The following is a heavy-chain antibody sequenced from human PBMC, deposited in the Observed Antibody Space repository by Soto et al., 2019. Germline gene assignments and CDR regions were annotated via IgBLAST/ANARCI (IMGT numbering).Heavy chain of an antibody. V-gene: IGHV4-31*02. CDR1: GGC. CDR3: ASGRRGAARASSFHY. J-gene: IGHJ4*01. Sequence: GGCWTRKKQHPEKGLEWIGNIYFRGNTNYSPSLESRLTISVDTSKNQFSLKLSSVTAADTAVYYCASGRRGAARASSFHYWRHGTLV. D-gene: IGHD6-6*01. CDR2: IYFRGNT.